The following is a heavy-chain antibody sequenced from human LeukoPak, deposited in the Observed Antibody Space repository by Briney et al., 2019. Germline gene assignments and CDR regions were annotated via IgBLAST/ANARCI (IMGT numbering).Heavy chain of an antibody. CDR1: GFTFDDYA. CDR3: AKDKVFGGELDY. J-gene: IGHJ4*02. V-gene: IGHV3-9*01. D-gene: IGHD3-10*01. CDR2: ISWNSGTI. Sequence: PGGSLRLSYAASGFTFDDYAMHWVRQAPGKGLEWVSGISWNSGTIGYADSVKGRFTISRDNAKNSLSLHMNSLRAEDTGLYYCAKDKVFGGELDYWGQGTLVTVSS.